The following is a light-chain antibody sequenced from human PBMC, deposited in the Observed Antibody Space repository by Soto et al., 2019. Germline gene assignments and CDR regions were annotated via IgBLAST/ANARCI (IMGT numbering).Light chain of an antibody. Sequence: DIVMTQSTATLSVAPGERVHFYCRASQGVSRKLAWYKHRPGQAPRLLTACASTGATGIPARCSGSGSGTEFTLTISSLQSEDFAVYYCQQYAYWWAFGQGTKVDI. CDR2: CAS. CDR1: QGVSRK. J-gene: IGKJ1*01. V-gene: IGKV3-15*01. CDR3: QQYAYWWA.